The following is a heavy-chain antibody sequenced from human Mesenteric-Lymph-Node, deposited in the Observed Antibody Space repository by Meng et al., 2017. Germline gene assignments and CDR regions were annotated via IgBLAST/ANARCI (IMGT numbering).Heavy chain of an antibody. CDR1: GFTFSSYE. CDR3: ARERGSGSYYLLYNWFDP. Sequence: GGSLRLSCAASGFTFSSYEMNWARQAPGKGLEWVSYISSSGSTIYYADSVKGRFTISRDNAKNSLYLQMNSLRAEDTAVYYCARERGSGSYYLLYNWFDPWGQGTLVTVSS. V-gene: IGHV3-48*03. CDR2: ISSSGSTI. D-gene: IGHD1-26*01. J-gene: IGHJ5*02.